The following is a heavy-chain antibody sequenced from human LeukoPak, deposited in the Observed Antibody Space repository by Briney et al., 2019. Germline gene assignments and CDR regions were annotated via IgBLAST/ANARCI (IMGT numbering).Heavy chain of an antibody. J-gene: IGHJ4*02. Sequence: GGSLRLSCAVSGFAFIETWMSWVRQAPGKGLEWVGRVKSNIDGGTTDYSAPVKGRFTISRDDQKTTVFLQMNSLKTEDTAMYYCTTAALFYDRSGYPPFDSWGQGTLVTVSS. D-gene: IGHD3-22*01. V-gene: IGHV3-15*01. CDR3: TTAALFYDRSGYPPFDS. CDR1: GFAFIETW. CDR2: VKSNIDGGTT.